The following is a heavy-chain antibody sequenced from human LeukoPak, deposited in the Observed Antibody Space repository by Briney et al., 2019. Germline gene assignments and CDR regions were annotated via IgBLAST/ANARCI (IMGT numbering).Heavy chain of an antibody. CDR1: GGSISSSSYY. J-gene: IGHJ4*02. CDR3: ARGPHPGGAGYNLIDH. D-gene: IGHD5-24*01. Sequence: SETLSLTCTVSGGSISSSSYYWGWIRQPPGKGLEWIGSISYRGTIFYNPSLKSRVTISVDTSKNQFFLKVSSVTAADTAVYYCARGPHPGGAGYNLIDHWGQGTLVTVSP. V-gene: IGHV4-39*01. CDR2: ISYRGTI.